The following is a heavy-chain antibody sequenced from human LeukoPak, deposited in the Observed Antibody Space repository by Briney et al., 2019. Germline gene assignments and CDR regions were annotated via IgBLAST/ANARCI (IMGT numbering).Heavy chain of an antibody. CDR3: ARDYGGWFDP. V-gene: IGHV1-2*04. J-gene: IGHJ5*02. Sequence: GASVKVSCKASGYTFTGYYMHWVRQAPGQGLEWMGWINPNSGGTNYAQKFQGWVTMTRDTSISTAHMELSRLRSDDTAVYYCARDYGGWFDPWGREPWSPSPQ. CDR1: GYTFTGYY. D-gene: IGHD4-23*01. CDR2: INPNSGGT.